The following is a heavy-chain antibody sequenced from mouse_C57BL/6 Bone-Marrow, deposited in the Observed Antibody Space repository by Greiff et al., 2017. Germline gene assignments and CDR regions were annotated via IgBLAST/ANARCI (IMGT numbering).Heavy chain of an antibody. D-gene: IGHD2-3*01. CDR2: IYPGSGST. V-gene: IGHV1-55*01. CDR1: GYTFTSYW. Sequence: VQLQQPGAELVKPGASVKMSCKASGYTFTSYWITWVKQRPGQGLEWIGDIYPGSGSTNYNEKFKSKATLTVDKSSSKAYMQLSSLTSEDSAVDYGARSFYDGYYYDAMDYWGQGTTVTVSS. CDR3: ARSFYDGYYYDAMDY. J-gene: IGHJ4*01.